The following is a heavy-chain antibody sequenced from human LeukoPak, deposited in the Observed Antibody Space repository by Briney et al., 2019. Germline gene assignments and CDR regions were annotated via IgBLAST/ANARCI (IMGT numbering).Heavy chain of an antibody. CDR2: IIPIFGTA. V-gene: IGHV1-69*13. J-gene: IGHJ4*02. Sequence: SVKVSCKASGGTFSSYAISWVRQAPGQGLEWMGGIIPIFGTANYAQKFQGRVTITADESTSTAYMELSSLRSEDTAVYYCARELASTVTTGYYLDYWGQGTLVTVSS. CDR3: ARELASTVTTGYYLDY. CDR1: GGTFSSYA. D-gene: IGHD4-11*01.